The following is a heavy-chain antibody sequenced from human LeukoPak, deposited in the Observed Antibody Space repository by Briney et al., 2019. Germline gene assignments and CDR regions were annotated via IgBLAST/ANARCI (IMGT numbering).Heavy chain of an antibody. Sequence: GGSLRLSCAASGFTFSSYAMHWVRQAPGKGLEWVAVISYDGSNKYYADSVEGRFTISRDNSKNTLYLQMNSLRAEDTAVYYCAKDLIVGATLVDYWGQGTLVTVSS. CDR2: ISYDGSNK. J-gene: IGHJ4*02. CDR3: AKDLIVGATLVDY. V-gene: IGHV3-30-3*01. CDR1: GFTFSSYA. D-gene: IGHD1-26*01.